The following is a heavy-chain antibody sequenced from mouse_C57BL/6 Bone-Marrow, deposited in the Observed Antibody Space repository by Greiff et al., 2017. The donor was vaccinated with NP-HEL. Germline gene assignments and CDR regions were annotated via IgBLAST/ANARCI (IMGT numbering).Heavy chain of an antibody. Sequence: VKLVESGAELVKPGASVKLSCKASGYTFTSYWMHWVKQRPGQGLEWIGMIHPNSGSTNYNEKFKSKATLTVDKSSSTAYMQLSSLTSEDSAVYYCAREPGSPFAYWGQGTLVTVSA. CDR2: IHPNSGST. D-gene: IGHD3-2*02. CDR1: GYTFTSYW. J-gene: IGHJ3*01. CDR3: AREPGSPFAY. V-gene: IGHV1-64*01.